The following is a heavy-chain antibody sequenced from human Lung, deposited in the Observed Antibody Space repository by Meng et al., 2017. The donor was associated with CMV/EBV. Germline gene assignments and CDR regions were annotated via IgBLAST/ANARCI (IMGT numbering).Heavy chain of an antibody. D-gene: IGHD4-23*01. CDR3: ASERWGSGYIDL. J-gene: IGHJ2*01. V-gene: IGHV1-3*01. CDR1: GHPFSNYA. CDR2: VNAGNGNT. Sequence: QVQLVQSGAEVTKPGASVQVSCKASGHPFSNYAMHWVRQAPGQRLEWMGLVNAGNGNTRYSQKFQGRVTISRDTSASTVYMELSSLTSEDTAVYYCASERWGSGYIDLWGRGSLVTVSS.